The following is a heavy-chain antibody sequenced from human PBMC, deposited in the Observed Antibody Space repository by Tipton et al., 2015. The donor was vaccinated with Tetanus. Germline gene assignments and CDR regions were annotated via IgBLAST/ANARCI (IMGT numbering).Heavy chain of an antibody. J-gene: IGHJ6*02. Sequence: QLVQSGAEMKKPGASVKVSCKASGYTFTSYYIYWVRQAPGQGLEWMGWIDPNSGGTVYAQKFQGRVTMTRDTSISTGYMELRSLRSDDTAVYYCARDRGDYIYYGMDVWGPGTTVTVS. CDR2: IDPNSGGT. CDR3: ARDRGDYIYYGMDV. CDR1: GYTFTSYY. D-gene: IGHD3-22*01. V-gene: IGHV1-2*02.